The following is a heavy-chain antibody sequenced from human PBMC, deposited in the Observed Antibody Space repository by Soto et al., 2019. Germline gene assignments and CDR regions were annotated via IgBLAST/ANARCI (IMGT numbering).Heavy chain of an antibody. V-gene: IGHV4-39*01. CDR1: RGSLNVNTYS. CDR2: VYYSGST. CDR3: ARRGTTGYCSGDTCYSGAIDI. Sequence: SETLSPTSFVSRGSLNVNTYSWAWIRQAPGKGLEWIGNVYYSGSTNYNPSLKSRVTISIDTSKNQFSLKLSSVTAADTAVYYCARRGTTGYCSGDTCYSGAIDIWGQGTMVT. D-gene: IGHD2-15*01. J-gene: IGHJ3*02.